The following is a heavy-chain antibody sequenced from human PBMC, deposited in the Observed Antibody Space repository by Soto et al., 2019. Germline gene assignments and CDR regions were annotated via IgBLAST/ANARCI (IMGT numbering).Heavy chain of an antibody. D-gene: IGHD4-17*01. CDR1: GFAISSYA. V-gene: IGHV3-23*01. CDR3: AKDFAVSTWY. J-gene: IGHJ4*02. CDR2: ISDSGGST. Sequence: EVQLLESGGGLVQPGGSLRLSCAVSGFAISSYAMIWVRQAPGKGLEWVSTISDSGGSTFYADSVKGRFSISRDNSKNTLYLQMNSLRAEDTAVYYCAKDFAVSTWYCGQGPLVSVSS.